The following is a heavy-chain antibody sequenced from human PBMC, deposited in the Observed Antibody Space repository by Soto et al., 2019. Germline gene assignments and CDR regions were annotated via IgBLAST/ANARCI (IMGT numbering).Heavy chain of an antibody. D-gene: IGHD6-13*01. CDR3: AKDQGSSSWFNFDY. CDR2: ISYDGSNK. V-gene: IGHV3-30*18. CDR1: GFTFSSYG. Sequence: QVQLVESGGGVVQPGRSLRLSCAASGFTFSSYGMHWVRQAPGKGLEWVAVISYDGSNKYYADSVKGRFTISRDNSKNTLYLQMNSLRAEDTAVYYCAKDQGSSSWFNFDYWGQGTLVTVSS. J-gene: IGHJ4*02.